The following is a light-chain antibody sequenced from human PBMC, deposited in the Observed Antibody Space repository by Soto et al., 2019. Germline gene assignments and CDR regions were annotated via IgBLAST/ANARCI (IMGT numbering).Light chain of an antibody. CDR3: QSYDSSLRGWL. CDR1: SSNIGAGYD. J-gene: IGLJ2*01. V-gene: IGLV1-40*01. Sequence: QSVLTQPPSVSGAPGQRVTISCTGSSSNIGAGYDVHWYQQLPGTAPKLLVHGNTDRPSGVPDRFSGSKSGTSASLAITGRQAEDEADYYCQSYDSSLRGWLFGGGTKLTVL. CDR2: GNT.